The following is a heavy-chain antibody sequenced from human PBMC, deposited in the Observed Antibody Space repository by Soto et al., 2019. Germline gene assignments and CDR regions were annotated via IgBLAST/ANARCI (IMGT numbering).Heavy chain of an antibody. CDR3: GRERWAGVGPGRVVVHYHGMDV. CDR2: IDTGGNT. D-gene: IGHD2-15*01. Sequence: HVQLQESGPGLGKPSETLSLTCTVSGGSLSSHYWSGIPQPAGKLLEWIGRIDTGGNTNVSPSRSSRVSMSIDTSKNQCYLIMNSVTAADTAVYYGGRERWAGVGPGRVVVHYHGMDVWANGPPSPSP. CDR1: GGSLSSHY. J-gene: IGHJ6*02. V-gene: IGHV4-4*07.